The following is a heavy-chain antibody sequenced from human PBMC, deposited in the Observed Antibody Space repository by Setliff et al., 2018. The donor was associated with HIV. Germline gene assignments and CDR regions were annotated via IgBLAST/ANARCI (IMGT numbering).Heavy chain of an antibody. CDR1: GYTLTELS. D-gene: IGHD3-22*01. Sequence: GASVKVSCKVSGYTLTELSIHWVRQAPGKGLEWMGGFDPEYDKTFYAQKFQGRVTMSEDTSTDTAYMELTSLRSEEPAVYYCATRAYDSSGYLRSRVSGAAFDIWGQGTMVTVSS. J-gene: IGHJ3*02. V-gene: IGHV1-24*01. CDR2: FDPEYDKT. CDR3: ATRAYDSSGYLRSRVSGAAFDI.